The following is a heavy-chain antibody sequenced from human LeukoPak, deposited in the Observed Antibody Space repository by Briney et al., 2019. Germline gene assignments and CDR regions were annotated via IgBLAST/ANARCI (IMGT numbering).Heavy chain of an antibody. D-gene: IGHD6-13*01. J-gene: IGHJ4*02. CDR3: ARLCVAAAYHDY. CDR2: IYYSGST. CDR1: GGSLSSSSYY. Sequence: SETLSHTPTLPGGSLSSSSYYCGWVRQPPGEGLEWIGSIYYSGSTSNNPSPKSRVTISVDTSKNQFPLKLSSVTAADTAVYYCARLCVAAAYHDYWGQGTLVTVSS. V-gene: IGHV4-39*01.